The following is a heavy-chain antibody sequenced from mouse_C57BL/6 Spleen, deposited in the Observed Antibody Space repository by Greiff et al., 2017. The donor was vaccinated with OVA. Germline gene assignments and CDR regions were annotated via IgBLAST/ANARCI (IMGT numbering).Heavy chain of an antibody. V-gene: IGHV1-53*01. CDR2: INPSNGGT. Sequence: QVQLHQPGTELVKPGASVKLSCKASCYTFTSYWMHWVKQRPGQGLEWIGNINPSNGGTNYNEKFKSKATLTVDKSSSTAYMQLSSLTSEDSAVYYCARYPNYYGNYHYWGQGTTLTVSA. CDR1: CYTFTSYW. CDR3: ARYPNYYGNYHY. J-gene: IGHJ2*01. D-gene: IGHD2-1*01.